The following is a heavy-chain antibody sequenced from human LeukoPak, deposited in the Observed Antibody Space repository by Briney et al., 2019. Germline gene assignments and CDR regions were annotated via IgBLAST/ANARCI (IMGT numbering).Heavy chain of an antibody. CDR1: GYTFTSYG. Sequence: ASVKVSCKASGYTFTSYGISWVRQAPGQGLEWMGWISAYNGNTNYAQKLQGRVTMTTDTSTSTAYMELRSLRSDDTAVYYCATLSRYYYDSSGITHRDYWGQGTLVTVSS. D-gene: IGHD3-22*01. V-gene: IGHV1-18*01. CDR3: ATLSRYYYDSSGITHRDY. J-gene: IGHJ4*02. CDR2: ISAYNGNT.